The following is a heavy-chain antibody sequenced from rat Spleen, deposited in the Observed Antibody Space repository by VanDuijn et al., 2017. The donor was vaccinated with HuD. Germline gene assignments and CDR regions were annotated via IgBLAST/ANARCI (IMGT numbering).Heavy chain of an antibody. Sequence: QVQLKESGPGLVQPSQTLSLSCTVSGFSLISYTVHWVRQPPGKGLEWMGAIWSGGSTDYNSALKSRLSISRDTSKSQVFLKMNSLQTEDTATYYCARAGSAAISLGNWFAYWGQGTLVTVSS. J-gene: IGHJ3*01. CDR1: GFSLISYT. D-gene: IGHD1-2*01. CDR3: ARAGSAAISLGNWFAY. V-gene: IGHV2-15*01. CDR2: IWSGGST.